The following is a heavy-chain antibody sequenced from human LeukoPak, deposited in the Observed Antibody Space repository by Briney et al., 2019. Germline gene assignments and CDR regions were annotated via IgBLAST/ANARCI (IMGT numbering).Heavy chain of an antibody. V-gene: IGHV3-23*01. Sequence: PGGSLRLSCAASGFTFSRYAMRWVRQAPGKGVEWVSAISGSGGSTYYADSVKGRFTISRDNSKNTLYLQMNSLRAEDTAVYYCAKDPSGADSVGYFDYWGQGTLVTVSS. D-gene: IGHD3-10*01. CDR1: GFTFSRYA. CDR2: ISGSGGST. J-gene: IGHJ4*02. CDR3: AKDPSGADSVGYFDY.